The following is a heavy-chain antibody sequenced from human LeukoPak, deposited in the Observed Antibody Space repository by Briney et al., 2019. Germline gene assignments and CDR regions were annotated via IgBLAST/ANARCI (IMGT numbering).Heavy chain of an antibody. J-gene: IGHJ4*02. D-gene: IGHD6-19*01. Sequence: GRSLRLSCAASGFIFRSYAVQWVRQAPGKGLEWVAVISYDGSDQHYADSVKGRFTISRDNSNNTLHLQMNSLRDEDTAVYYCGRGRGAYSSGYFVDFWGQGTLVSVSS. V-gene: IGHV3-30*01. CDR2: ISYDGSDQ. CDR3: GRGRGAYSSGYFVDF. CDR1: GFIFRSYA.